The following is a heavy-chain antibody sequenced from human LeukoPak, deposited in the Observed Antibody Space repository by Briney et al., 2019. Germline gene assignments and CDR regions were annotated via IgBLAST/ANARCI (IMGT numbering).Heavy chain of an antibody. CDR1: GGSISSYY. CDR3: ATGATTPEYFQH. J-gene: IGHJ1*01. Sequence: SETLSLTCTVSGGSISSYYWSWIQQPPGKGLEWIGYIYYSGSTNYNPSLKSRVTISVDTSKNQFSLKLSSVTAADTAVYYCATGATTPEYFQHWGQGTLVTVSS. D-gene: IGHD1-26*01. CDR2: IYYSGST. V-gene: IGHV4-59*01.